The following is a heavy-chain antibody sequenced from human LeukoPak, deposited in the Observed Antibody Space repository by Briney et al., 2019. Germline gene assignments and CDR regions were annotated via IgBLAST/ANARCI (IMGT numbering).Heavy chain of an antibody. CDR3: AKRNSGWVDY. CDR1: GFTFSSYA. V-gene: IGHV3-23*01. CDR2: VTDSGGST. J-gene: IGHJ4*02. Sequence: PGGSLRLSCAASGFTFSSYALSWVRQYPGKGLEWVSSVTDSGGSTYYADSVKGRFTISRDNSKNTLSLQMNSLRAEDTAIYYCAKRNSGWVDYWGQGTLVTVSS. D-gene: IGHD6-19*01.